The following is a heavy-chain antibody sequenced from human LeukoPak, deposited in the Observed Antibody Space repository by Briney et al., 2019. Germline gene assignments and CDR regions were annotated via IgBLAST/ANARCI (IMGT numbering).Heavy chain of an antibody. CDR3: AGGSLEAFDV. Sequence: SETLSLTCSVSGGSIRSNNYYWGWIRQPPGKGLEWIGSIHYSGITYYNPSLESRITISVDTPKNQFSLKLRSVTAADTAVFYCAGGSLEAFDVWGQGTMVTVAS. J-gene: IGHJ3*01. V-gene: IGHV4-39*07. CDR2: IHYSGIT. D-gene: IGHD1-1*01. CDR1: GGSIRSNNYY.